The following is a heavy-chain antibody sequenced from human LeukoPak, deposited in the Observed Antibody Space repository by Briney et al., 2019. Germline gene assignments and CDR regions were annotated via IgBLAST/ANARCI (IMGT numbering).Heavy chain of an antibody. Sequence: SETLSLTCTVSGGSISSGDFYWSWIRQHPGKGLEWIGYIYYSGTTYYSPSLKSRVTISLDTTKNQFSLKLSSVTAADTAVYYCARGHSPVTTKVSYFQHWGQGTLVTVSS. CDR3: ARGHSPVTTKVSYFQH. CDR2: IYYSGTT. J-gene: IGHJ1*01. CDR1: GGSISSGDFY. V-gene: IGHV4-31*03. D-gene: IGHD4-17*01.